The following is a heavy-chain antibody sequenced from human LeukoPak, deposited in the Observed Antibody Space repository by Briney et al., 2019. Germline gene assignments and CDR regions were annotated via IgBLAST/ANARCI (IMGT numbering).Heavy chain of an antibody. CDR1: GYTFTVYY. CDR2: INPNSGGT. D-gene: IGHD6-6*01. V-gene: IGHV1-2*02. J-gene: IGHJ4*02. CDR3: ARDLTEYSSSSEIIDY. Sequence: ASVTVSFTASGYTFTVYYMHWVRQAPGQGHEWMGWINPNSGGTNYAQKFQGRVTMTRDTSISTAYMELSRLRSDDTAVYYCARDLTEYSSSSEIIDYWGQGTLVTVSS.